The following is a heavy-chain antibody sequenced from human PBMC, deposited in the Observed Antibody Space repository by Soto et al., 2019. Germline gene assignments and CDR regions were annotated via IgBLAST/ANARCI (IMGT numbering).Heavy chain of an antibody. CDR2: ISYDGSNK. J-gene: IGHJ4*02. CDR3: ARDYTVVFDY. D-gene: IGHD4-17*01. V-gene: IGHV3-30-3*01. CDR1: GFTFSSYA. Sequence: QVQLVESGGGVVQPGRSLRLSCAASGFTFSSYAMHWVRQAPGKGLEWVAVISYDGSNKYYADSVKGRFTISRDNSKNTLDLQMNRLRAEDTAVYYCARDYTVVFDYWGQGTLVTVSS.